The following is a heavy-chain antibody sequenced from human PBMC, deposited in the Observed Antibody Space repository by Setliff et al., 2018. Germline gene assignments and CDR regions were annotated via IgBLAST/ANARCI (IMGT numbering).Heavy chain of an antibody. Sequence: SETLSLTCAVSGGFISSSNWWSWVRQPPGKGLEWIGEIYHSGSTNYNPSLKSRVTISVDKSKNQFSLKLSSVPAADTAVYYCARRRYGSWYSVPLDYWGQGTLVTVSS. D-gene: IGHD6-13*01. CDR2: IYHSGST. CDR3: ARRRYGSWYSVPLDY. CDR1: GGFISSSNW. J-gene: IGHJ4*02. V-gene: IGHV4-4*02.